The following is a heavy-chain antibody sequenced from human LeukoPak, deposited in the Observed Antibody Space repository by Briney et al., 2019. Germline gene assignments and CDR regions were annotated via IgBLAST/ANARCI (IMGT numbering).Heavy chain of an antibody. V-gene: IGHV3-66*01. J-gene: IGHJ4*02. Sequence: GGSLRLSCVVSGLTVSSNYMSWVRQAPGKGLEWVSVIYSGGTTNYADSVKGRFIVHRDNSKNTLYLQMNSLRAEDTAVYYCASKLTTGYWGQGTLVTVSP. CDR2: IYSGGTT. CDR3: ASKLTTGY. CDR1: GLTVSSNY. D-gene: IGHD4-17*01.